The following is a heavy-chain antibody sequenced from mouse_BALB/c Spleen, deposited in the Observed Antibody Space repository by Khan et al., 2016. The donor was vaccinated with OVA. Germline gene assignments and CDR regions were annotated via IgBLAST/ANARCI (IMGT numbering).Heavy chain of an antibody. Sequence: EVQLVESGPGLVKPSQSLSLTCTVTGYSITSGYAWNWIRQFPGNKLEWMGYISYSGGTSYNPSLKSRISITRDTSKNQFFLQLNSVTTEDTATYYCARGNYYGYYFDYWSQGTTLTVSS. D-gene: IGHD1-1*01. CDR1: GYSITSGYA. V-gene: IGHV3-2*02. CDR3: ARGNYYGYYFDY. CDR2: ISYSGGT. J-gene: IGHJ2*01.